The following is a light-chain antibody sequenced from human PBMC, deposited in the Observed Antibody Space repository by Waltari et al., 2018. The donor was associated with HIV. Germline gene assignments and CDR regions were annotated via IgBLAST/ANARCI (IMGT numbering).Light chain of an antibody. CDR1: SLGNYY. CDR2: GKN. Sequence: SSELTQDPAVSVALGQTVRITCQGDSLGNYYASWYQQKPGQAPLLVSFGKNNRASGIRDRFSGSSSGSTSSLTITGAQAEDEADYYCYSRDSSGDHRFGGGTKLTVL. CDR3: YSRDSSGDHR. J-gene: IGLJ2*01. V-gene: IGLV3-19*01.